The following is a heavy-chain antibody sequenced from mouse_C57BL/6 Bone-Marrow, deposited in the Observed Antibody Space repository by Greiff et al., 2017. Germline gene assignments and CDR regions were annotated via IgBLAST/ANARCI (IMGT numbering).Heavy chain of an antibody. CDR3: AREGMGLRLYAMDY. J-gene: IGHJ4*01. Sequence: VQLQQSGAELARPGASVKLSCKASGYTFTSYGISWVKQRTGQGLEWIGEIYPRSGNTYYNEKFKGKATLTADKSSSTAYMEIRSLTSEDSSVYFCAREGMGLRLYAMDYWGQGTSVTVSS. D-gene: IGHD1-1*01. V-gene: IGHV1-81*01. CDR2: IYPRSGNT. CDR1: GYTFTSYG.